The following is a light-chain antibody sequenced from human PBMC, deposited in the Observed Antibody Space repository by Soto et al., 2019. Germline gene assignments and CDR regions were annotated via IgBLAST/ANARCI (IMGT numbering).Light chain of an antibody. CDR2: SHN. V-gene: IGLV1-47*02. CDR3: CSYAGSYV. Sequence: QSVLTQPPSASGTPGQRVTISCSGSGSNIGSNYVFWYQHLPGTAPKLLIYSHNVRPSGVPDRFSGSTSGTSASLAISGLRSEDEADYYCCSYAGSYVFGTGTKLTVL. J-gene: IGLJ1*01. CDR1: GSNIGSNY.